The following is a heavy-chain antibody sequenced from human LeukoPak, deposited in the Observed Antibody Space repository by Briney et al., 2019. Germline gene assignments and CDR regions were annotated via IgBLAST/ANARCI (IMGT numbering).Heavy chain of an antibody. CDR2: IKKGGSEK. CDR3: ARLLVYNSGAEAFDY. Sequence: PGGSLRLSCAASGFTFSRYWMSWVRQAPGKGLEWVAHIKKGGSEKYYADSVKGRFTISRDNAKNSLYLQMNSVRAEDTAVYYCARLLVYNSGAEAFDYWGPGTLVTVSS. D-gene: IGHD3-10*01. V-gene: IGHV3-7*01. J-gene: IGHJ4*02. CDR1: GFTFSRYW.